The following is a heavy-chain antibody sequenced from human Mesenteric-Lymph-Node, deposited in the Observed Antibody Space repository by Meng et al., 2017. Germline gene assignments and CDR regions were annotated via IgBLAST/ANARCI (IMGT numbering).Heavy chain of an antibody. CDR1: GGSFSAFY. Sequence: SETLSLTCAVSGGSFSAFYWSWIRQPPGKGLEWIGQINLSGSTNYNPSLKSRVAMSVDTSRNQFSLRLGSVTAADTAVYYCARDSIAAAYIDYWGQGMLVTVSS. D-gene: IGHD6-13*01. CDR3: ARDSIAAAYIDY. CDR2: INLSGST. V-gene: IGHV4-34*01. J-gene: IGHJ4*02.